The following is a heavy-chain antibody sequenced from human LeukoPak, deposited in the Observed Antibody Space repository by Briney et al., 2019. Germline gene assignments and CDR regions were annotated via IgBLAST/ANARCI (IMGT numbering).Heavy chain of an antibody. J-gene: IGHJ4*02. Sequence: GGSLGLSCAASGFTFSSYAMSWVRQAPGKGLEWVSAISGSGGSTYYADSVKGRFTISRDNSKNTLYLQMNSLRAEDTAVYYCAKDASIFGVVTLFDYWGQGTLVTVSS. CDR3: AKDASIFGVVTLFDY. CDR2: ISGSGGST. CDR1: GFTFSSYA. D-gene: IGHD3-3*01. V-gene: IGHV3-23*01.